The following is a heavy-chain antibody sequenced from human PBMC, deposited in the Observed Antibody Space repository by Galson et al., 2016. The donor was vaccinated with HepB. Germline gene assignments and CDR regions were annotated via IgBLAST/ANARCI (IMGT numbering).Heavy chain of an antibody. CDR3: ARGDNPDYGDYASAYYYMDV. CDR2: INHSGST. Sequence: ETLSLTCGVSGGFFRGYYWSWIRQPPGKGLEWIGEINHSGSTNYNPSLKSRVTISVDTSKNQFSLKLSSVTAADTAVYYCARGDNPDYGDYASAYYYMDVWGKGTTVTVSS. J-gene: IGHJ6*03. V-gene: IGHV4-34*01. D-gene: IGHD4-17*01. CDR1: GGFFRGYY.